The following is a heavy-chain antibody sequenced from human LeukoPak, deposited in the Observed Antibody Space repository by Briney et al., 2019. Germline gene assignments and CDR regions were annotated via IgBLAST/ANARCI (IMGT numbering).Heavy chain of an antibody. V-gene: IGHV4-30-2*01. D-gene: IGHD3-22*01. Sequence: SETLSLTCAVSGGSISSGGYSWSWIRQPPGKGLEWIGYIYHSGSTYYNPSLKSRVTISVDRSKNQFSLKLSSVTAADTAVYYCARHYDSSGYYYYFDYWGQGTLVTVSS. CDR3: ARHYDSSGYYYYFDY. J-gene: IGHJ4*02. CDR1: GGSISSGGYS. CDR2: IYHSGST.